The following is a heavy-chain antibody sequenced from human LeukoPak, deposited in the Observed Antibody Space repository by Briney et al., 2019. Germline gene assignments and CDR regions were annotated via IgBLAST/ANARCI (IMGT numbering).Heavy chain of an antibody. CDR3: AKDGRLGDLSSNGYFDY. D-gene: IGHD3-16*02. V-gene: IGHV3-30*02. CDR2: IRFDGSNE. Sequence: GGSLRLSCEASGFGFSGYGMHWVRQVPGKGLEWVTFIRFDGSNEYYVDSAKGRFTISRDNSKNTLYLQMNSLGAEDTAVYYCAKDGRLGDLSSNGYFDYWGQGTLVTVSS. J-gene: IGHJ4*02. CDR1: GFGFSGYG.